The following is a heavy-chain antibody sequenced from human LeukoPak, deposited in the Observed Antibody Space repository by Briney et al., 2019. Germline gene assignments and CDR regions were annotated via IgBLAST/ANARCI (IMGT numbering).Heavy chain of an antibody. Sequence: PSETLSLTCTVSGGSISSYYWSWIRQPPGKGLEWIGYIYYSRSTNYNPSLKSRVTISVDTSKNQFSLKLSSVTAADTAVYYCARAGSGYLYYCYYYMDVWGKGTTVTVSS. J-gene: IGHJ6*03. V-gene: IGHV4-59*01. CDR3: ARAGSGYLYYCYYYMDV. CDR1: GGSISSYY. CDR2: IYYSRST. D-gene: IGHD3-3*01.